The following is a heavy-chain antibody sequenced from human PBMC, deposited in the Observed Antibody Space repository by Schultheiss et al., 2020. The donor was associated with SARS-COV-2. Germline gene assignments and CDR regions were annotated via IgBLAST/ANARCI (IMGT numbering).Heavy chain of an antibody. CDR3: ARDRRFLEWGVSDY. J-gene: IGHJ4*02. D-gene: IGHD3-3*01. V-gene: IGHV3-48*01. CDR1: GFTFSSYA. CDR2: ISSSSSTI. Sequence: GGSLRLSCAASGFTFSSYAMSWVRQAPGKGLEWVSYISSSSSTIYYADSVKGRFTISRDNSKNTLYLQMNSLRAEDTAVYYCARDRRFLEWGVSDYWGQGTLVTVSS.